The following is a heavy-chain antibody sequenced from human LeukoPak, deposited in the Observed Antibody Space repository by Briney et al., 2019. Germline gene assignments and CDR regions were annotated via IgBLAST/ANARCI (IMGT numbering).Heavy chain of an antibody. CDR3: VRENWYYDH. V-gene: IGHV1-2*02. D-gene: IGHD3-16*01. CDR2: ISPPTGGT. CDR1: GYTFTAYH. Sequence: GASVKVSCKTSGYTFTAYHVHWVRQAPGQGLEFMGWISPPTGGTVLAEKFQGRVIMTRDTSITTAYMELSGLNFDDTAVYYCVRENWYYDHWGQGTLVTVSS. J-gene: IGHJ4*02.